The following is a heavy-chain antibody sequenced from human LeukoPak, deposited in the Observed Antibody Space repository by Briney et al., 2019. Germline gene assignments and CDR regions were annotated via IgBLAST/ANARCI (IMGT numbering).Heavy chain of an antibody. CDR2: INTDGTST. CDR3: ARPHYDFWSGYDEDAFDI. V-gene: IGHV3-74*01. CDR1: GFTFSSYW. J-gene: IGHJ3*02. Sequence: GSLRLSCAASGFTFSSYWMHWVRQAPGKGLVWVSRINTDGTSTSYADSVKGRFTISRDNAKNTLYLQMNSLRAEDTAVYYCARPHYDFWSGYDEDAFDIWGQGTMVTVSS. D-gene: IGHD3-3*01.